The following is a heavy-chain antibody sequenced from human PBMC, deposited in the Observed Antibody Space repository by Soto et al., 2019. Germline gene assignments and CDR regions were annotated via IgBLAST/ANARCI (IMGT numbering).Heavy chain of an antibody. CDR2: ISWNSGSI. CDR3: AKDLSPGSVSYYEPISDAFDI. V-gene: IGHV3-9*01. Sequence: EVQLVESGGGLVQPGRSLRLSCAASGFTFDDYAMHWVRQAPGKGLEWVSGISWNSGSIGYADSVKGRFTISRDNAKNSLYLQMNSLRAEDTALYYCAKDLSPGSVSYYEPISDAFDIWGQGTMVTVSS. J-gene: IGHJ3*02. CDR1: GFTFDDYA. D-gene: IGHD3-10*01.